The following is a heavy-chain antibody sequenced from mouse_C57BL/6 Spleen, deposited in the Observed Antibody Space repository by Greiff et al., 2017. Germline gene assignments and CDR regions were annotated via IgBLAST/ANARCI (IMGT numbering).Heavy chain of an antibody. Sequence: DVQLQESGPGLVKPSQSLSLTCSVTGYSITSGYYWNWIRQFPGNKLEWMGYISYDGSNNYNPSLKNRISITRDTSKNQFFLKLNSVTTEDTATYYCASYYYGSRYAMDYWGQGTSVTVSS. CDR3: ASYYYGSRYAMDY. D-gene: IGHD1-1*01. J-gene: IGHJ4*01. CDR2: ISYDGSN. V-gene: IGHV3-6*01. CDR1: GYSITSGYY.